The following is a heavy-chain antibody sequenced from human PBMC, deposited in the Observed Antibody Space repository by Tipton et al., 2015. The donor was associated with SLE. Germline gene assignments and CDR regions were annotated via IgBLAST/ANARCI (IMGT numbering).Heavy chain of an antibody. CDR2: IYSSGTT. J-gene: IGHJ3*01. CDR3: ARDREFLWYETVGDAFEH. CDR1: GGSVSSTNYY. Sequence: TLSLTCTVSGGSVSSTNYYWSWIQQPAGRGLEWIGRIYSSGTTNYNPSLNSRVTISVDTSKNQFSLKLSSVTAADSAVYFCARDREFLWYETVGDAFEHWGQGKMVTVSS. V-gene: IGHV4-61*02. D-gene: IGHD6-13*01.